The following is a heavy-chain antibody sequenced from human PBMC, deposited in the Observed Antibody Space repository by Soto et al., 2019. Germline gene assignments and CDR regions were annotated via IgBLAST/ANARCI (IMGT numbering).Heavy chain of an antibody. D-gene: IGHD1-1*01. V-gene: IGHV4-59*12. CDR1: GDSISSAY. CDR3: AREGSHSAYNFAIGIQLWSFDR. J-gene: IGHJ5*02. Sequence: SETLSLTCSVSGDSISSAYWSWIRQPPGRGLEWIAYIDYSGATHPNPSLKSRVTMSLDTSKNQISLNLTSVTAADMAVYYCAREGSHSAYNFAIGIQLWSFDRWGQGLPVTVSS. CDR2: IDYSGAT.